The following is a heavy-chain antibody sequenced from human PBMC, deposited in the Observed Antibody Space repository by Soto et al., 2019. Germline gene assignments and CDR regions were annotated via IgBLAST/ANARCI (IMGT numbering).Heavy chain of an antibody. V-gene: IGHV1-18*04. CDR1: GYTFTSYG. J-gene: IGHJ3*01. D-gene: IGHD1-26*01. CDR2: ISTYNGDT. CDR3: ARSSTTCRRPAYSGSCSDAFDL. Sequence: ASVKVSCKASGYTFTSYGFVWVRQAPGRGLEWMGWISTYNGDTKYIQSLQGRFTMTTDTSTNTGYMELRSLRSDDTAVYCCARSSTTCRRPAYSGSCSDAFDLWGQGTMVTVSS.